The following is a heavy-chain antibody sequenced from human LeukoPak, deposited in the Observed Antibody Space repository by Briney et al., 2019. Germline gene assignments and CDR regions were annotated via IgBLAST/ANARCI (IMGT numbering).Heavy chain of an antibody. CDR1: GGSISSYY. Sequence: KTSETLSLTCTVSGGSISSYYWSWIRKPPGKGLEWIGYIYYSGSTNYNPSLKSRVTISVDTSKNQFSLKLSSVTAADTAVYYCARHVDIVATIPSYYYGMDVWGQGTTVTVSS. CDR2: IYYSGST. V-gene: IGHV4-59*01. J-gene: IGHJ6*02. CDR3: ARHVDIVATIPSYYYGMDV. D-gene: IGHD5-12*01.